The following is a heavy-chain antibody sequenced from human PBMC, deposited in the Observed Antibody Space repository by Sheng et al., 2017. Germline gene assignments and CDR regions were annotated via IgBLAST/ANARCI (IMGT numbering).Heavy chain of an antibody. CDR3: ASYGRGELLRYFVLVQKTRFDP. J-gene: IGHJ5*02. CDR2: IDPSDSYT. V-gene: IGHV5-10-1*03. D-gene: IGHD3-9*01. Sequence: EVQLVQSGAEVKKPGESLRISCKGSGYSFTSYWISWVRQMPGKGLEWMGRIDPSDSYTNYSPSFQGHVTISADKSISTAYLQWSSLKASDTAMYYCASYGRGELLRYFVLVQKTRFDPWGQGTLVTVSS. CDR1: GYSFTSYW.